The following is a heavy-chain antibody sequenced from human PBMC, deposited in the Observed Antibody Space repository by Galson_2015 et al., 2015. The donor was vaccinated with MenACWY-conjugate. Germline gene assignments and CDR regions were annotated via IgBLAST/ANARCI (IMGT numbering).Heavy chain of an antibody. CDR3: ARGGTYGDGENYYYYGMDV. J-gene: IGHJ6*02. CDR2: IIPILGIA. CDR1: GGTFSSYA. Sequence: SVKVSCKASGGTFSSYAISWVRQAPGQGLEWMGRIIPILGIANYAQKFQGRVTITADKSTSTAYMELSSLRSEDTAVYYCARGGTYGDGENYYYYGMDVWGQGTTVTVSS. V-gene: IGHV1-69*04. D-gene: IGHD4-17*01.